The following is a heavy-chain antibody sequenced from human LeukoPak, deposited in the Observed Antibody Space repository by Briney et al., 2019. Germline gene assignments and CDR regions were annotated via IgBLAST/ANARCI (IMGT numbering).Heavy chain of an antibody. D-gene: IGHD3-3*01. V-gene: IGHV3-23*01. CDR1: RYPLCNYA. J-gene: IGHJ5*02. CDR3: AKDGFDFWSAYQIDL. CDR2: IRGSDGST. Sequence: GGSPRLSSAGSRYPLCNYAVTWTPPARGKGGPCVSAIRGSDGSTYYSDSVTGRFTISRDNSKSTLYLQMTSLRTDDTAVYYCAKDGFDFWSAYQIDLWGQGTLVTVSS.